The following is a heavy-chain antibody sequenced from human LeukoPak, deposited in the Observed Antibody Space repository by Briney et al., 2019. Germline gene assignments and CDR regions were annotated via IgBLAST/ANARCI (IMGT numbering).Heavy chain of an antibody. J-gene: IGHJ4*02. Sequence: GGSLRLSCAASGFTFSNYWMSWVRQAPGKGLEWVANIKQDGTEKWYVDSVKGRFTISRDNAKNSLYLQVNSLRAEDTAIYYCARDGQSGGSGSYPYFDYWGQGTLVTASS. CDR2: IKQDGTEK. CDR1: GFTFSNYW. V-gene: IGHV3-7*03. D-gene: IGHD3-10*01. CDR3: ARDGQSGGSGSYPYFDY.